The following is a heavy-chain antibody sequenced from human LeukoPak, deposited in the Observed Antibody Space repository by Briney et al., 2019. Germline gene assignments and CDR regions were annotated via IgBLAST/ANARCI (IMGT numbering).Heavy chain of an antibody. CDR1: GYTFTSYT. J-gene: IGHJ3*02. Sequence: ASVKVSCKASGYTFTSYTINWVRQAPGQGLEWMGWINTNTGNPTYAQGFTGRFVFSLDTSVSTAYLQISSLKAEDTAVYYCARAPHSRSITPGDAFDIWGQGTMVTVSS. D-gene: IGHD3-10*01. CDR3: ARAPHSRSITPGDAFDI. V-gene: IGHV7-4-1*02. CDR2: INTNTGNP.